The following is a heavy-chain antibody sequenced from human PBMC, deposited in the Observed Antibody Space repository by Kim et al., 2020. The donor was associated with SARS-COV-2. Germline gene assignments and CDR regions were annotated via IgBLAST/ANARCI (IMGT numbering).Heavy chain of an antibody. CDR1: GFTLNNHA. CDR3: VRGLAGWFDP. V-gene: IGHV3-64D*06. J-gene: IGHJ5*02. Sequence: GGSLRLSCSASGFTLNNHAMHWVRQTPGKGLECISTIYSHGAGTFHADSLEGRFIISSDSSKNTLYLQMNNLRLEDTAIYYCVRGLAGWFDPWGQGILVTVSS. CDR2: IYSHGAGT.